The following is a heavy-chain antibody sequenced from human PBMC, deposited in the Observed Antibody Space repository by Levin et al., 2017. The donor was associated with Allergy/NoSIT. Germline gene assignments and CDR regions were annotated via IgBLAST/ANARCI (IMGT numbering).Heavy chain of an antibody. J-gene: IGHJ3*02. V-gene: IGHV3-74*01. D-gene: IGHD2-2*01. CDR1: GFTFSSYW. CDR3: ASIVVVPADAFDI. CDR2: INSDGSST. Sequence: GGSLRLSCAASGFTFSSYWMHWVRQAPGKGLVWVSRINSDGSSTSYADSVKGRFTISRDNAKNTLYLQMNSLRAEDTAVYYCASIVVVPADAFDIWGQGTMVTVSS.